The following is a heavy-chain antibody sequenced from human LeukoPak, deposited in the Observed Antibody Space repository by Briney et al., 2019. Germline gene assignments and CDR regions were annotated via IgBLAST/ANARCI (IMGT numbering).Heavy chain of an antibody. CDR1: GGSIRSYY. CDR3: ARHEGIVLGNDAFDI. J-gene: IGHJ3*02. Sequence: PSETLSLTCSVSGGSIRSYYWSWIRQPPGKGLEWIGYIYYSGSTNHNPSLKSRVTISVDTSKNQFSLKLSSVTAADTAVYYCARHEGIVLGNDAFDIWGQGTMVTVSS. V-gene: IGHV4-59*08. D-gene: IGHD2-8*01. CDR2: IYYSGST.